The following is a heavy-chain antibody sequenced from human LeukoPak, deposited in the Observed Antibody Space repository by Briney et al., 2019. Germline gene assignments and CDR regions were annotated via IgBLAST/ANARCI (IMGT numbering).Heavy chain of an antibody. J-gene: IGHJ5*02. Sequence: ASVKVSCKASGYTFTSYDINWVRQATGQGLEWMGWMNPNSGNTGYAQKFQGRVTMTRNTSISTAYMELSSLRSEDTAVYYCARGPTYYDFWSGYSSVRFDPWGQGTLVTASS. CDR3: ARGPTYYDFWSGYSSVRFDP. D-gene: IGHD3-3*01. V-gene: IGHV1-8*01. CDR1: GYTFTSYD. CDR2: MNPNSGNT.